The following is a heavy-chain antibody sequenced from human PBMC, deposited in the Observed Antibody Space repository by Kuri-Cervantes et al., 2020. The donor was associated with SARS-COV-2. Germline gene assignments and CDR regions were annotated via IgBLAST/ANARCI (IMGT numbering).Heavy chain of an antibody. CDR1: HFTFSSYA. J-gene: IGHJ4*02. V-gene: IGHV3-49*04. Sequence: GGSLRLSCAASHFTFSSYAFHWVRQAPGKGLEWVGFIRSKAYGGTTEYAASVKGRFTISRDDSKSIAYLQMNSLKTEDTAVYYCIVSGFLYDYWGQGTLVTVSS. CDR3: IVSGFLYDY. CDR2: IRSKAYGGTT. D-gene: IGHD3-3*01.